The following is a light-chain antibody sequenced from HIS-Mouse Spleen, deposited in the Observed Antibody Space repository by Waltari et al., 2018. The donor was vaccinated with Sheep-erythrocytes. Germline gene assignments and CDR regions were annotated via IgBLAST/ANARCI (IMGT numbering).Light chain of an antibody. CDR3: QQYYSYPPYT. Sequence: EIVLTQSPDFQSVTPKEKVTITCRASQSIGSSLHWYQQKPDQSPKLLIKYASQSFSGVPSRFSGSGSGTDFTLTISCLQSEDFATYYCQQYYSYPPYTFGQGTKLEIK. V-gene: IGKV6-21*01. CDR1: QSIGSS. J-gene: IGKJ2*01. CDR2: YAS.